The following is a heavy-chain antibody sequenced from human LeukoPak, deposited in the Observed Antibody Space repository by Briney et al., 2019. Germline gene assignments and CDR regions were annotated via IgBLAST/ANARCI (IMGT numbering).Heavy chain of an antibody. Sequence: GGSLRLSCAASGFTVSSNYMGWVRQAPGKGLEWVSVIYSGGSTYYADSVKGRFTISRDNAKNSVFLQMNSLRAEDTAVYYCARDTSTVTNREFNYWGQGTLVTVSS. V-gene: IGHV3-53*01. CDR1: GFTVSSNY. D-gene: IGHD4-17*01. CDR3: ARDTSTVTNREFNY. J-gene: IGHJ4*02. CDR2: IYSGGST.